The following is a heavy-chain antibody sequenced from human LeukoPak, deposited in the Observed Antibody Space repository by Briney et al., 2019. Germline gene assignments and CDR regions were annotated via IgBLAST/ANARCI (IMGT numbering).Heavy chain of an antibody. J-gene: IGHJ6*02. V-gene: IGHV1-18*01. D-gene: IGHD2-15*01. Sequence: ASVKVSCKASGYTFTSYGISWVRQAPGQGLEWMGWISAYNGNTNYAQKLQGRVTMTTDTSTSTAYVELRGLRSDDTAVYYCARVRSIYSTLYYYGMDVWGQGTTVTVSS. CDR2: ISAYNGNT. CDR1: GYTFTSYG. CDR3: ARVRSIYSTLYYYGMDV.